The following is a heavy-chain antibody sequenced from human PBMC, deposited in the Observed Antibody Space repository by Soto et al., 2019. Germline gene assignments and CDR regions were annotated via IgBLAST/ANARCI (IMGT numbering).Heavy chain of an antibody. CDR1: GGTFSSYA. CDR3: ERGYSGYDSAHY. D-gene: IGHD5-12*01. J-gene: IGHJ4*02. CDR2: IIPIFGKA. V-gene: IGHV1-69*14. Sequence: QVQLVQSGAEVKKPGSSVKVSCKASGGTFSSYAISWVRQAPGQGLEWMGGIIPIFGKANYAQQLQGRVTITADKSTSTAYMELSSLRYEATAVYYCERGYSGYDSAHYWGQGTLVTVSS.